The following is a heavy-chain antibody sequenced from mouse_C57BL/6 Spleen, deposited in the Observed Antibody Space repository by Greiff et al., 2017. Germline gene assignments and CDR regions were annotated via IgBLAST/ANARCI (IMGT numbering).Heavy chain of an antibody. CDR3: TRWGLGRWAMDY. J-gene: IGHJ4*01. Sequence: QVQLQQSGAELVRPGASVTLSCKASGYTFADYEMHWVKQTPVHGLEWIGAIDPETGGTAYNQKFKGKAILTADKSSSTAYMELRRLTSEDSAVYYCTRWGLGRWAMDYWGQGTSVTVSS. CDR2: IDPETGGT. V-gene: IGHV1-15*01. CDR1: GYTFADYE. D-gene: IGHD4-1*01.